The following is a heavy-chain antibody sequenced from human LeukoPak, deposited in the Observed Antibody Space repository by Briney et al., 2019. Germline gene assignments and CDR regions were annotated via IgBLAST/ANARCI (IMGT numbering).Heavy chain of an antibody. CDR2: INHSGST. D-gene: IGHD2-8*01. CDR1: GGSFSGYY. CDR3: AREWFGNFDY. J-gene: IGHJ4*02. V-gene: IGHV4-34*01. Sequence: SETLSLTCAVYGGSFSGYYWSWIRRPPGKGLEWIGEINHSGSTNYNPSLKSRVTISVDTSKNQFSLKLSSVTAADTAVYYCAREWFGNFDYWGQGTLVTVSS.